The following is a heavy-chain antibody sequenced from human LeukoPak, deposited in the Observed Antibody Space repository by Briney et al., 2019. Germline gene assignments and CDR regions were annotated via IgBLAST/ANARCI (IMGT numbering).Heavy chain of an antibody. J-gene: IGHJ4*02. Sequence: GGSLRLSCAVSGLTFSSSWMDWVRQAPGKGLEWVASINPDGNEKYSADSVKGRFTISRDNAENSLYLQMNSLRVEDTAFYYCARDLAYSRLDYWGQGMLVTVSS. CDR3: ARDLAYSRLDY. CDR1: GLTFSSSW. D-gene: IGHD5-18*01. CDR2: INPDGNEK. V-gene: IGHV3-7*01.